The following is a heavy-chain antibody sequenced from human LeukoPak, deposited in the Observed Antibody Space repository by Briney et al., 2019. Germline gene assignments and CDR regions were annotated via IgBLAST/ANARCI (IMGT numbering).Heavy chain of an antibody. D-gene: IGHD6-13*01. Sequence: ASVKVSCKASGYTFTGYCMHWVRQAPGQGLGWMGWINPNSGGTNYVQKFQGRVTMTRDTSISTAYMELSRLRSDDTAVYYCARDQLDSSRQPDYWGQGTLVTVSS. V-gene: IGHV1-2*02. CDR1: GYTFTGYC. CDR3: ARDQLDSSRQPDY. J-gene: IGHJ4*02. CDR2: INPNSGGT.